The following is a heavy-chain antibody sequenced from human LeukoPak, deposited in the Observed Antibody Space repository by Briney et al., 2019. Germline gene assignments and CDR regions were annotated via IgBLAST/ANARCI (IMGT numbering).Heavy chain of an antibody. CDR1: GFTFSSYS. D-gene: IGHD3-10*01. V-gene: IGHV3-48*02. CDR2: INSGSDTI. J-gene: IGHJ4*02. Sequence: GGSLRLSCAVSGFTFSSYSMNWVRQAPGKGLEWVSYINSGSDTIYYADSVKGRFTISRDNAKNSLYLQMNSLGDEDTAVYYCARGKIGSREYYFDYWGQGTLVTVSS. CDR3: ARGKIGSREYYFDY.